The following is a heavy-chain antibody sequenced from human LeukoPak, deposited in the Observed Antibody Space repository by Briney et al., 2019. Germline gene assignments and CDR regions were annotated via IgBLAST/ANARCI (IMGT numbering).Heavy chain of an antibody. V-gene: IGHV4-38-2*02. Sequence: SETLSLTCNVSGYSISSGYYWGWIRQPPGKGLEWIGSMYYSGSSYYKSSLKSRLTISVDMSKNQFSLRLSSVTAADTAVYYCAGLDSSGYYYDYWGQGTLVTVSS. CDR3: AGLDSSGYYYDY. CDR1: GYSISSGYY. D-gene: IGHD3-22*01. J-gene: IGHJ4*02. CDR2: MYYSGSS.